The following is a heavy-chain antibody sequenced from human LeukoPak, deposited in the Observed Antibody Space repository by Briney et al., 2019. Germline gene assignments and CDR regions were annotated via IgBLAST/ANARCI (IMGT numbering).Heavy chain of an antibody. Sequence: ASVKVSCKASGYTFTDYYVHWVRPAPGQGLEWMGWSNPNSGGTRYAQKFRARVTMTRDTSVSTAYMELRSLTSDDTAVYYCARPNSVGASVDFDYWGQGTLVTVSS. J-gene: IGHJ4*02. V-gene: IGHV1-2*02. CDR3: ARPNSVGASVDFDY. CDR1: GYTFTDYY. D-gene: IGHD1-26*01. CDR2: SNPNSGGT.